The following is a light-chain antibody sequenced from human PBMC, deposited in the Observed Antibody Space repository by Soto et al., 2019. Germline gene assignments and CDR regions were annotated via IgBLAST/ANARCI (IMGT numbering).Light chain of an antibody. V-gene: IGKV3D-7*01. CDR1: QSVSSSY. J-gene: IGKJ5*01. CDR2: GAS. CDR3: QQYNSWPPIT. Sequence: PGERVTLSCMSSQSVSSSYLTWYQQKPGQAPRLLIYGASTRATGIPARFSGSGSGTGFTLTISSLQPEDFAVYYCQQYNSWPPITFGQGTRLEIK.